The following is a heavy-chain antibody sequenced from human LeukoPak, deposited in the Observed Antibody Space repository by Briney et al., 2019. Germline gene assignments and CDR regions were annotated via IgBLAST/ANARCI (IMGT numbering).Heavy chain of an antibody. J-gene: IGHJ4*02. CDR3: AKAAPYSNTWYHY. V-gene: IGHV3-23*01. Sequence: GGSLRLSCAASGFTFSSYSMSWVRRDPGEGLERVSGISGGGGSTYYADSVKGRFTISRDSSKNTLFLQMKSLRAEDTAVYYCAKAAPYSNTWYHYWGRGTLVTVSS. D-gene: IGHD6-13*01. CDR2: ISGGGGST. CDR1: GFTFSSYS.